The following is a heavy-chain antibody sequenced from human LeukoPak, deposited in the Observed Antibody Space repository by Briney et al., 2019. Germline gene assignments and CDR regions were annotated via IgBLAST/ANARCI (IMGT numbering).Heavy chain of an antibody. CDR1: GFTFGAYT. CDR2: IFSRSESI. CDR3: ARRNKVDY. D-gene: IGHD1-14*01. V-gene: IGHV3-21*01. Sequence: PGGSLRLSCAASGFTFGAYTINWVRQAPGKGLEWVSCIFSRSESILYADSVKGRFTISRDNAKNSLYLQMDSLRVEDTAVYYCARRNKVDYWGQGTLVTVSS. J-gene: IGHJ4*02.